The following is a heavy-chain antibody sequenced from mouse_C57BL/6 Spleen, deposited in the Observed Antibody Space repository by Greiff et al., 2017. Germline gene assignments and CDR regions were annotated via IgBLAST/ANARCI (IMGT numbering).Heavy chain of an antibody. J-gene: IGHJ3*01. D-gene: IGHD2-1*01. Sequence: ESGPGLVKPSQSLSLTCSVTGYSITSGYYWNWIRQFPGNKLEWMGYISYDGSNNSNPSLKNRISITRDTSKNQFFLKLNSVTTEDTATYYCARALYGNYEGYWGQGTLVTVSA. CDR1: GYSITSGYY. CDR2: ISYDGSN. V-gene: IGHV3-6*01. CDR3: ARALYGNYEGY.